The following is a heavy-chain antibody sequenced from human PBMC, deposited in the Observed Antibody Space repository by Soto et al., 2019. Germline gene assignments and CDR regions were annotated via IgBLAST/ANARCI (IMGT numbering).Heavy chain of an antibody. J-gene: IGHJ4*02. Sequence: QVQLVQSGAEEKKPGASVKVSCKASGYTFTNYAMHWVRQAPGQRLEWMGWINAGNGNTKYSQKFQGRVTITRDTSASTAYMKLSSLRSEDTAVYYCARVSGYYLPAYWGQRTLVTVSS. V-gene: IGHV1-3*05. CDR1: GYTFTNYA. CDR3: ARVSGYYLPAY. CDR2: INAGNGNT. D-gene: IGHD5-12*01.